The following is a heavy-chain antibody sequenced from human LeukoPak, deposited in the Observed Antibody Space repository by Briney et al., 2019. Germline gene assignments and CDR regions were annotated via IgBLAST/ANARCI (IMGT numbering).Heavy chain of an antibody. CDR2: MNPNSGNT. J-gene: IGHJ4*02. CDR1: GYTFTSYD. Sequence: ASVKVSCKASGYTFTSYDINWVRQATGQGLEWTGWMNPNSGNTGYTQKFQGRVTMTRNTSISTAYMELSSLRSEDTAVYYCARGRYGVGPFDYWGQGTLVTVSS. D-gene: IGHD4-17*01. V-gene: IGHV1-8*01. CDR3: ARGRYGVGPFDY.